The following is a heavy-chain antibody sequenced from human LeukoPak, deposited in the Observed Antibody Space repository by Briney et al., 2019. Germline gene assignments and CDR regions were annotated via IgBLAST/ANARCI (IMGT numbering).Heavy chain of an antibody. CDR3: AIGSGDYVYENWFDP. Sequence: SETLSLTCTVSGGSISSSSYYWGWIRQPPGKGLEWIGSIYYSGSTYYNPPPKSRVTISVDTSKNQFPLKLSSVTAADTAVYYCAIGSGDYVYENWFDPWGQGTLVTVSS. J-gene: IGHJ5*02. CDR2: IYYSGST. V-gene: IGHV4-39*01. D-gene: IGHD4-17*01. CDR1: GGSISSSSYY.